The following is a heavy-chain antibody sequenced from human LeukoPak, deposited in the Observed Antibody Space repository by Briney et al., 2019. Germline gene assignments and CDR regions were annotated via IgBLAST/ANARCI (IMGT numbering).Heavy chain of an antibody. CDR1: GFNFNMFA. J-gene: IGHJ4*02. D-gene: IGHD2-8*01. V-gene: IGHV3-23*01. CDR3: AKEQRIRHCSEGVCTEGYYFDY. CDR2: LSRGTSTA. Sequence: GGSLTLSCTGTGFNFNMFAIHWVRQAPGHGLEWFSGLSRGTSTANYADSVKGRFTVSRDRSTKTLILQMNSLRPEDTALYYCAKEQRIRHCSEGVCTEGYYFDYWGQGTLVTVSS.